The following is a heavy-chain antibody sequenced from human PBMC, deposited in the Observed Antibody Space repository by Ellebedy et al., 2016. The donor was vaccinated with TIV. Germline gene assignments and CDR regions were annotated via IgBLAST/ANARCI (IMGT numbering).Heavy chain of an antibody. V-gene: IGHV1-46*04. CDR1: GYTFTRYC. D-gene: IGHD3-3*01. CDR3: ARDELEDFWSGYPDY. J-gene: IGHJ4*02. CDR2: VNPIGGST. Sequence: AASVKISCKASGYTFTRYCMHWVRQSPGQGLEWMGIVNPIGGSTSYAQKLQGRVTMTRETSTSTVYMELSSLRSEDTAVYYCARDELEDFWSGYPDYWGQGTLVTVSS.